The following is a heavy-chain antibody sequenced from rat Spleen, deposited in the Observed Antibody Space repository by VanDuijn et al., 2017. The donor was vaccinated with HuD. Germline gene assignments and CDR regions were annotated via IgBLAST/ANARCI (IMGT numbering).Heavy chain of an antibody. J-gene: IGHJ2*01. CDR3: AREIRHYFDY. CDR1: GFTFTNYG. V-gene: IGHV5-19*01. Sequence: EVQLVESGGGLVQPGRSLKLSCAASGFTFTNYGMHWIRQAPTNGLEWVASISTDGSSTYYRDSVKGRFTISRDNAKSTLYLQMDSLRSEDTATYYCAREIRHYFDYWGQGILVTVSS. CDR2: ISTDGSST.